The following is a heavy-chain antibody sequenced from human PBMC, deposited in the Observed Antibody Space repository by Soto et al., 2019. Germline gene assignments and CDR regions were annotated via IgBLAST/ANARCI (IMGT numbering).Heavy chain of an antibody. CDR1: GYSFTSYW. V-gene: IGHV5-51*01. CDR2: IYPGDSDT. CDR3: ARLDSSGWHYYYSGMDV. J-gene: IGHJ6*04. D-gene: IGHD6-19*01. Sequence: GESLKISCKGSGYSFTSYWIGWVRQMPGKGLEWMGIIYPGDSDTRYSPSFQGQVTISADKSISTAYLQWSSLKASDTAMYYCARLDSSGWHYYYSGMDVWGKGTRVTVSS.